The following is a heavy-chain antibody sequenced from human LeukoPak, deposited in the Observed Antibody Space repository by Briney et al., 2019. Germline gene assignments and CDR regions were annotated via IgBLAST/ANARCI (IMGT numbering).Heavy chain of an antibody. CDR2: IYYSGST. Sequence: PSETLSLTCTVSGGSISSFYWSWIRQPPGKGLEWIGYIYYSGSTNYNPSLKSRIPISVDTSKNQFSLKLSSVTAADTAVYYCARSLSANLVFFLWGQGTTVTVSS. D-gene: IGHD2/OR15-2a*01. V-gene: IGHV4-59*08. CDR3: ARSLSANLVFFL. J-gene: IGHJ6*02. CDR1: GGSISSFY.